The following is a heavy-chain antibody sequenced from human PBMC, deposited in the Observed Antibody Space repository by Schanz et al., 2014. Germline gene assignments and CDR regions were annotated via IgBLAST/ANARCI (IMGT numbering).Heavy chain of an antibody. CDR2: MHHTGNT. CDR1: GYSISSGYY. Sequence: QVQLQESRPRLVKPSETLSLTCNVSGYSISSGYYWGWIRQPPGKGLEWIASMHHTGNTYYTPSPTRRSPHSVDTSKTQFPLKLPSWPAADTAVYYCASPRYYFRTGSYPYFDYWGQGTLVLVSS. CDR3: ASPRYYFRTGSYPYFDY. D-gene: IGHD3-10*01. J-gene: IGHJ4*02. V-gene: IGHV4-38-2*02.